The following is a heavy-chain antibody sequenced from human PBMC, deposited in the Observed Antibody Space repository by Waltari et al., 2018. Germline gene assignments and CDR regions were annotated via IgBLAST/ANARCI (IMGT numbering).Heavy chain of an antibody. CDR1: GDSITTGRYS. V-gene: IGHV4-39*01. Sequence: QVQLQESGPGLVQPSETLSLTCAVSGDSITTGRYSWAWIRQPPGKGLEWIGTIYYTGSTYYNPSLKSRVTISQHMSTNQFSLKLNSVSAADTAVYYCARQLWSGYFDRCDYWGQGTAVTVSS. D-gene: IGHD3-3*01. CDR2: IYYTGST. J-gene: IGHJ4*02. CDR3: ARQLWSGYFDRCDY.